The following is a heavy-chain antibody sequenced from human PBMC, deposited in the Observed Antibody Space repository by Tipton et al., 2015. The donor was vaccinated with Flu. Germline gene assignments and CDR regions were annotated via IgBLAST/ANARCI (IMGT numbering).Heavy chain of an antibody. V-gene: IGHV3-7*01. J-gene: IGHJ5*02. CDR3: TKDVGATVSYNWFDP. CDR1: GFTFSSYW. D-gene: IGHD1-26*01. CDR2: IKQDGSEK. Sequence: SLRLSCAASGFTFSSYWMSWVRQAPGKGLEWVANIKQDGSEKYYVGSVKGRFTISRDNAKNSLYLQMNSLRAEDTAVYYCTKDVGATVSYNWFDPWGQGTLVTVSS.